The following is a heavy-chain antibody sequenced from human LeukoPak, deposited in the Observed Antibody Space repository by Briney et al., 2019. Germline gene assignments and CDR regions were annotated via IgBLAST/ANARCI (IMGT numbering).Heavy chain of an antibody. CDR2: ISYDGSNK. D-gene: IGHD2-15*01. V-gene: IGHV3-30*18. Sequence: GGSLRLSCAASGFTFSSYGMHWVHQAPGKGLEWVAVISYDGSNKYYADSVKGRFTISRDNSKNTLYLQMNSLRAEDTAVYCCAKDKRYCSGGSCLPRNWFNPWGQGTLVTVSS. CDR3: AKDKRYCSGGSCLPRNWFNP. CDR1: GFTFSSYG. J-gene: IGHJ5*02.